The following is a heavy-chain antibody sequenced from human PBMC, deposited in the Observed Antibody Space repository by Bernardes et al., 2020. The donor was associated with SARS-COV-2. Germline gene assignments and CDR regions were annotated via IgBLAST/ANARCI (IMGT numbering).Heavy chain of an antibody. CDR3: ARHALVVPAADGGGMDV. CDR2: IYPGYSDT. Sequence: GAYVKAPCNGSGYSFTRYWIGWVRQMPGNGVEWLVMIYPGYSDTRYSPSFQGQVTIPADKSISTAYLQWSSLKASDTAMYYCARHALVVPAADGGGMDVWGKGTTVTGSS. V-gene: IGHV5-51*01. J-gene: IGHJ6*04. D-gene: IGHD2-2*01. CDR1: GYSFTRYW.